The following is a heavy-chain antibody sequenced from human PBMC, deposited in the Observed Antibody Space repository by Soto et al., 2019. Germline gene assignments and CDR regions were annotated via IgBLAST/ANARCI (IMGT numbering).Heavy chain of an antibody. CDR1: GGSFSGYY. J-gene: IGHJ6*03. D-gene: IGHD6-19*01. CDR3: AAVAGPGWYYYYMDV. Sequence: QVQLQQWGAGLLKPSETLSLTCAVYGGSFSGYYWSWIHQPPGKGLEWIGEINHSGSTNYNPSLKSRVTISVDTSKNQFSLKLSSVTAADTAVYYCAAVAGPGWYYYYMDVWGKGTTVTVSS. CDR2: INHSGST. V-gene: IGHV4-34*01.